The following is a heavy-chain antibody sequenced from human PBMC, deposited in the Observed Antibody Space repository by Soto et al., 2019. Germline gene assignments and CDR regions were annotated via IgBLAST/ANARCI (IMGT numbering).Heavy chain of an antibody. Sequence: GASVKVSCKASGGTFSSYTISWVRQAPGQGLEWMGRIIPILGIANYAQKFQGRVTMTTDTSTKTAYMEVRSLRSDDTAVYYCARGGYYDSSGSRNYHYYGMNVWGQGTTVTVSS. J-gene: IGHJ6*02. V-gene: IGHV1-69*02. CDR2: IIPILGIA. D-gene: IGHD3-22*01. CDR3: ARGGYYDSSGSRNYHYYGMNV. CDR1: GGTFSSYT.